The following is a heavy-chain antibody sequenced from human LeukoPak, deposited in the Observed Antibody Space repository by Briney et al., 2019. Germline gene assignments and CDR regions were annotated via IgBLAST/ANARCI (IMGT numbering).Heavy chain of an antibody. CDR1: GFTFSSYA. D-gene: IGHD1-26*01. CDR2: ISGSGGST. J-gene: IGHJ4*02. CDR3: AKDLSKWEPAALDY. Sequence: GGSLRLSCAASGFTFSSYAMSWVRQAPGKGLEWVSAISGSGGSTYYADSVKGRFTISRDNSRNTLYLQMNSLRAEDTAVYYCAKDLSKWEPAALDYWGQGTLVTVSS. V-gene: IGHV3-23*01.